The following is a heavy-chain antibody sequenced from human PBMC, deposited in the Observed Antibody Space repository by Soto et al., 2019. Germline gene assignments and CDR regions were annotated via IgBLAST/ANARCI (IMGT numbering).Heavy chain of an antibody. CDR1: GYTFTGYY. CDR2: LNPNSGGT. Sequence: SVKVSCKASGYTFTGYYMHWVRQAPGQGLEWMGWLNPNSGGTNYAQKFQGRVTMTRDPSISTAYMEPSRRRSDDTAVYYCARVPRIPTLNSKENCFDPWGQGTLVTGSS. D-gene: IGHD3-10*02. V-gene: IGHV1-2*02. J-gene: IGHJ5*02. CDR3: ARVPRIPTLNSKENCFDP.